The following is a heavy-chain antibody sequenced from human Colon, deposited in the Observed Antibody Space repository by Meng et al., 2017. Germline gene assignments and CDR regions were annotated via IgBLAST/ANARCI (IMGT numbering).Heavy chain of an antibody. CDR2: IYYSGST. Sequence: SETLSLTCTVSGGSISSGGYYWSWIRQHPGKGLEWIGYIYYSGSTYYNPSLKSRVTISVDTSKNQFSLKLSSVTAADTAVYYCARGGSPAYYYDSSGYIPEDYYYGMEVWGQGTTVTCCS. J-gene: IGHJ6*01. V-gene: IGHV4-31*03. CDR1: GGSISSGGYY. CDR3: ARGGSPAYYYDSSGYIPEDYYYGMEV. D-gene: IGHD3-22*01.